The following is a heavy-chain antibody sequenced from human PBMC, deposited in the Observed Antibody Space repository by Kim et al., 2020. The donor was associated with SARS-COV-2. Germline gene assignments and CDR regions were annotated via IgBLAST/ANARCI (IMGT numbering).Heavy chain of an antibody. CDR2: ISYDGSNK. J-gene: IGHJ6*01. Sequence: GGSLRLSCAASGFTFSSYAMHWVRQAPGKGLEWVAVISYDGSNKYYADSVKGRFTISRDNSKNTLYLQMNSLRAEDTAVYYCAGGIAAAGSYYHGMDVWG. CDR3: AGGIAAAGSYYHGMDV. CDR1: GFTFSSYA. D-gene: IGHD6-13*01. V-gene: IGHV3-30*04.